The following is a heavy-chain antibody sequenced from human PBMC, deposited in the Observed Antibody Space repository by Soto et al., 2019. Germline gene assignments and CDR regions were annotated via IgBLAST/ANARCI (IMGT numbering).Heavy chain of an antibody. D-gene: IGHD6-13*01. CDR2: IKQDGSEK. CDR1: GFTFSSYW. Sequence: PGGSLRLSCAASGFTFSSYWMSWVRQAPGKGLEWVANIKQDGSEKYYVDSVKGRFTISRDNAKNSLYLQMNSLRAEDTAVYYCARDRGSSSWYKRDDAFDIWGQGTMVTVSS. V-gene: IGHV3-7*01. CDR3: ARDRGSSSWYKRDDAFDI. J-gene: IGHJ3*02.